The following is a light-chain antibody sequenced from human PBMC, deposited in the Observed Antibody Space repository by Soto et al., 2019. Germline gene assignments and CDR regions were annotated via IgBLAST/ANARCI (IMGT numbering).Light chain of an antibody. J-gene: IGKJ1*01. CDR3: QQYDYWWT. CDR2: GAS. Sequence: ETVMTQSPATLSVSPGERATLSCRASQSVSTNLAWYQHKPGQAPRLLISGASTRATGLPARFSGSGSGTAFTLTISSLQSEDFGVYYCQQYDYWWTFGQGTKVDIK. V-gene: IGKV3-15*01. CDR1: QSVSTN.